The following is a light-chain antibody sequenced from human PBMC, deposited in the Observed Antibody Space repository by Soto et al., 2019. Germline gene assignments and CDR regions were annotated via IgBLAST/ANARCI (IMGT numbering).Light chain of an antibody. V-gene: IGKV3D-20*02. J-gene: IGKJ1*01. CDR2: AAS. Sequence: EIVLTQSPGTLSLSPGERATLSCRASQNVDSNYLAWYQQKPGQAPRIIIFAASGRATGIPARFSASGTGTDFTLTISDVQPEDFAVYYCHQRQSWPRTFGQGTKVDIK. CDR3: HQRQSWPRT. CDR1: QNVDSNY.